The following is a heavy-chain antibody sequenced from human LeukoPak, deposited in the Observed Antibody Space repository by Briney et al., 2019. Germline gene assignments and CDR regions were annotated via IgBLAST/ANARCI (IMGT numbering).Heavy chain of an antibody. CDR1: GGSISSGDYY. D-gene: IGHD3-22*01. V-gene: IGHV4-30-4*01. CDR2: IYYSGST. CDR3: AREVVRHPGLNWFDP. J-gene: IGHJ5*02. Sequence: SQTLSLTCTVSGGSISSGDYYWSWIRQPPGKGLEWIGYIYYSGSTYYNPSLKSRVTISVDTSKNQFSLKLSSVTAADTAVYYCAREVVRHPGLNWFDPWGQGTLVTVSS.